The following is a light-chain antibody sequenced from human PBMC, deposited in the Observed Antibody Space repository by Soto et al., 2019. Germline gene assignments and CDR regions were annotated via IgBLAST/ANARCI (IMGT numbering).Light chain of an antibody. CDR2: GAS. J-gene: IGKJ2*01. CDR3: QQYGSSLMYT. CDR1: QSGSSSY. Sequence: EIVLTQSPGTLSLSPGERATLSCRASQSGSSSYLAWYQQKPGQPPRLLIYGASSRATGIPDRFSCSGSGTDFTLTISRLEPEDFAVYYCQQYGSSLMYTFGQGTKLEIK. V-gene: IGKV3-20*01.